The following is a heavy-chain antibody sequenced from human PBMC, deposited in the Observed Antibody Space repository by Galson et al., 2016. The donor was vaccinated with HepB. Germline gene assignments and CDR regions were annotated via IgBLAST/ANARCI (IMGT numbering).Heavy chain of an antibody. D-gene: IGHD3-10*01. V-gene: IGHV4-34*01. CDR2: VKNGGST. J-gene: IGHJ4*02. CDR3: ARARVYSYGSETYYPSPFDF. CDR1: GGSFSGYY. Sequence: SETLSLTCAVYGGSFSGYYWSWIRQSPGKGLEWIGEVKNGGSTNYNPSLKSRVTITVDTSNNMFSLRLISVTAADTAVYYCARARVYSYGSETYYPSPFDFWGQGTLVTVSS.